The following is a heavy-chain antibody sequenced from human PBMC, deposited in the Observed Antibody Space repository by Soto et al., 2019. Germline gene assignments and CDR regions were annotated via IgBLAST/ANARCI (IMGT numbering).Heavy chain of an antibody. J-gene: IGHJ4*02. V-gene: IGHV3-48*01. CDR2: ISSSSSTI. CDR3: ARANYYGSPGDFDY. Sequence: EVQLVESGGGLIQSGGSLRLSCAASGFTLSSYSMNWVRQAPGKGLEWVSYISSSSSTIYYADSVKGRFTISRDNAKNSLYLQMNSLRAEDTAVYYCARANYYGSPGDFDYWGQGTLVTVSS. D-gene: IGHD3-10*01. CDR1: GFTLSSYS.